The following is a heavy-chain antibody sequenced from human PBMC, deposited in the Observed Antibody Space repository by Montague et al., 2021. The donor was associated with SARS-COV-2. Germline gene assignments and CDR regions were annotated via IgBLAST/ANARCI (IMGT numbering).Heavy chain of an antibody. D-gene: IGHD1-26*01. CDR2: ISYDGSNK. V-gene: IGHV3-30*18. CDR1: GFTFSSYD. Sequence: SLRLSCAASGFTFSSYDMHWVRQAPGKGLEWVAVISYDGSNKYYADSVKGRFTISRDNTKNTLYLQMNSLRAEDTAVYYCAKDVGLRNFFDYWGQGTLVTVYS. CDR3: AKDVGLRNFFDY. J-gene: IGHJ4*02.